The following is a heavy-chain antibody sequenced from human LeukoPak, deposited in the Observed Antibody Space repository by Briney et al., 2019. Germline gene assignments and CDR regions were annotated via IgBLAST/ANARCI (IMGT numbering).Heavy chain of an antibody. Sequence: SGGSLRLSCTASGFTFGDYAMSWFRQAPGKGLEWVGFIRSKAYGGTTEYAASVKGRFTISRDDSKSIAYLQMNSLKTEDTAVYYCTRVGPVLLWFGELSSSYYFDYWGQGTLVTASS. CDR3: TRVGPVLLWFGELSSSYYFDY. V-gene: IGHV3-49*03. CDR2: IRSKAYGGTT. CDR1: GFTFGDYA. J-gene: IGHJ4*02. D-gene: IGHD3-10*01.